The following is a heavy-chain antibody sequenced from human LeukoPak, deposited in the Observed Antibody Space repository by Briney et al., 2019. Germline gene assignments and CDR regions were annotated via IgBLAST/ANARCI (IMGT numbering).Heavy chain of an antibody. CDR1: GGSISSRSYY. CDR3: ARGYYYDSSGYLNWFDP. V-gene: IGHV4-39*07. D-gene: IGHD3-22*01. CDR2: INHSGST. Sequence: SETLSLTCTVSGGSISSRSYYWGWIRQPPGKGLEWIGEINHSGSTNYNPSLKSRVTISVDTSKNQFSLKLSSVTAADTAVYYCARGYYYDSSGYLNWFDPWGQGTLVTVSS. J-gene: IGHJ5*02.